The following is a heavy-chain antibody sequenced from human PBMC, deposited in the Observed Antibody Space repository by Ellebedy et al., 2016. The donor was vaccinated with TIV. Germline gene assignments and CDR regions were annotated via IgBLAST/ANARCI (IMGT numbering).Heavy chain of an antibody. CDR3: GRGQTTFEY. J-gene: IGHJ4*02. CDR2: IKQDGSEK. CDR1: GVTFSSYA. Sequence: GESLKISCAASGVTFSSYAMSWVRQAPGKGLEWVDTIKQDGSEKNYVDSVKGRLAISRDNARSSLYLQMNSLSAEDTAVYYCGRGQTTFEYWGQGTLVTVSS. D-gene: IGHD4-11*01. V-gene: IGHV3-7*01.